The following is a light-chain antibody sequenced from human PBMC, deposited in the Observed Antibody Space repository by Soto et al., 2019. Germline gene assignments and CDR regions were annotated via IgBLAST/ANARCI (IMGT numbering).Light chain of an antibody. CDR3: QKYGNSQLN. CDR1: QSVRSDY. V-gene: IGKV3-20*01. Sequence: EIVWPPSPDTLSFAPVQISPLSFSSSQSVRSDYFAWYKQKHGQAPRVIIFGVSTRATGVKDRFSGSGSGKDFTITIRRMETEDFALYYCQKYGNSQLNCGGGHK. J-gene: IGKJ4*01. CDR2: GVS.